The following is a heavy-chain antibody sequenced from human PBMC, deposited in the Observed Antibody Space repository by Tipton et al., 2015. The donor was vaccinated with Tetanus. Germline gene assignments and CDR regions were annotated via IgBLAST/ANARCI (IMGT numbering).Heavy chain of an antibody. Sequence: LRLSCTVSGGSISSSSYYWGWIRQPPGKGLEWIGSIYYSGSTYYNPSLKSRVTISVDTSKNQFSLKLSSVTAADTAVYYCARHRDGYNEIDYWGQGTLVTVSS. V-gene: IGHV4-39*01. D-gene: IGHD5-24*01. CDR1: GGSISSSSYY. CDR3: ARHRDGYNEIDY. CDR2: IYYSGST. J-gene: IGHJ4*02.